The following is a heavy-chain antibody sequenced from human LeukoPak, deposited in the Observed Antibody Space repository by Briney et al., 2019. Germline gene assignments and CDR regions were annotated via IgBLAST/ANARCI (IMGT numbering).Heavy chain of an antibody. V-gene: IGHV3-74*01. J-gene: IGHJ3*02. D-gene: IGHD3-16*01. CDR2: IDRDGGSK. CDR1: GFSVSTSW. CDR3: AKTSHDYVGGSLAAIHI. Sequence: PGRSLTLSCAASGFSVSTSWVGWARHAPGRCLVLVSCIDRDGGSKTHPSSVKGRFPFSRQRANNTLYRQMYSLRARQTAVYYCAKTSHDYVGGSLAAIHIWGQGTTVTVSS.